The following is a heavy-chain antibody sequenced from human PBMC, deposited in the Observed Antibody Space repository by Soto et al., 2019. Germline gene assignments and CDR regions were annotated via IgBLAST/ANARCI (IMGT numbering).Heavy chain of an antibody. CDR1: GYTFTGYY. Sequence: ASVKVSCKASGYTFTGYYMHWVRQAPGQGLEWMGWINPNSGDTNYAQNFQGWVTMTRDTSISTAYMGLSRLRSDDTAVYYCARDSPLGYCSGNSCYSLAFDYWGQGTLVTVSS. D-gene: IGHD2-15*01. J-gene: IGHJ4*02. V-gene: IGHV1-2*04. CDR2: INPNSGDT. CDR3: ARDSPLGYCSGNSCYSLAFDY.